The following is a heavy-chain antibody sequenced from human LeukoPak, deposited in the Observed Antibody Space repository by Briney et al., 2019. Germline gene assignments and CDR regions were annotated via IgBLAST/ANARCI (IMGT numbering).Heavy chain of an antibody. Sequence: SETLSLTCTVSLGSISRYYWSWIRQPPGKGLEWIGYIYYSGSTNYNPSLKSGVTISVDTSKNQFSLKLSSVTAADTAVYYCARAHAAMSWFDPWGQGTLVTVSS. CDR2: IYYSGST. J-gene: IGHJ5*02. CDR3: ARAHAAMSWFDP. V-gene: IGHV4-59*01. CDR1: LGSISRYY. D-gene: IGHD2-2*01.